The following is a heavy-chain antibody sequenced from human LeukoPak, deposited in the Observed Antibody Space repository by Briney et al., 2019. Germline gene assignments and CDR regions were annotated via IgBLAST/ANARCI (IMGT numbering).Heavy chain of an antibody. Sequence: GASVKVSCKASGYTFTSYGISWVRQAPGQGLEWMGWISAYNGNTNYAQKLQGRVTMTTDTSTSTAYMELRSLTSDDTAVYYCARDVLLWFGELFTYYYYGMDVWGQGTTVTVSS. CDR3: ARDVLLWFGELFTYYYYGMDV. J-gene: IGHJ6*02. CDR2: ISAYNGNT. CDR1: GYTFTSYG. V-gene: IGHV1-18*01. D-gene: IGHD3-10*01.